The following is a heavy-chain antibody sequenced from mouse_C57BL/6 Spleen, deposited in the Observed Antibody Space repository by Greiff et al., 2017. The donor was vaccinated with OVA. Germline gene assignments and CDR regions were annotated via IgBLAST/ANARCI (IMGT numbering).Heavy chain of an antibody. CDR3: VLSSFITTVVGAGFAY. CDR2: IHPNSGST. CDR1: GYTFTSYW. D-gene: IGHD1-1*01. J-gene: IGHJ3*01. V-gene: IGHV1-64*01. Sequence: QVQLQQPGAELVKPGASVKLSCKASGYTFTSYWMHWVKQRPGQGLEWIGMIHPNSGSTNYNEKFKSKATLTVDKSSSTAYMQLSSLTSEDSAVYYCVLSSFITTVVGAGFAYWGQGTLVTVSA.